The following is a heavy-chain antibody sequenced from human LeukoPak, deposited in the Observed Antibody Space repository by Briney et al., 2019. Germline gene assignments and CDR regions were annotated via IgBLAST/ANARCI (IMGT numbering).Heavy chain of an antibody. CDR1: GDSISSSSYY. J-gene: IGHJ3*02. Sequence: SETLSLTCTVSGDSISSSSYYWDWIRQPPGKGLEWIGNVYYSTNTYYNQSLKSRVTISVDTSKNQFSLKLSSVTAADTAIYYCARHSRSAYSGYENAFDIWGQGTVVTVSS. V-gene: IGHV4-39*01. CDR3: ARHSRSAYSGYENAFDI. D-gene: IGHD5-12*01. CDR2: VYYSTNT.